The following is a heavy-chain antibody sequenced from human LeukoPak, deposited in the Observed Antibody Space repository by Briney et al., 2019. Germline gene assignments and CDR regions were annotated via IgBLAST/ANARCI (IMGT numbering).Heavy chain of an antibody. D-gene: IGHD3-22*01. J-gene: IGHJ4*02. CDR1: GGSISSYY. CDR2: IYQSGST. V-gene: IGHV4-4*07. Sequence: PSETLSLTCTVSGGSISSYYWSWIRQPAGKGLEWIGRIYQSGSTNYNPSLKSRVTMSVDAPNNQFSLSLKSVTAADTAVYFCARERSYYEGSGPPEDFWGQGILVAVSS. CDR3: ARERSYYEGSGPPEDF.